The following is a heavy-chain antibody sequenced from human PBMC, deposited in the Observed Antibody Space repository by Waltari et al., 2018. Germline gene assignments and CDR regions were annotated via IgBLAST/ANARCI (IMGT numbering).Heavy chain of an antibody. CDR1: GGSFSGYY. Sequence: QVQLQQWGAGLLKPSETLSLTCAVYGGSFSGYYWSWIRQPPGKGLEWIGEINHSGSTNYNPSLKSRVTISVDTSKNQFSLKLSSVTAADTAVYYCARGSRLYGSGSYYDYWGQGTLVTVSS. CDR2: INHSGST. CDR3: ARGSRLYGSGSYYDY. D-gene: IGHD3-10*01. J-gene: IGHJ4*02. V-gene: IGHV4-34*01.